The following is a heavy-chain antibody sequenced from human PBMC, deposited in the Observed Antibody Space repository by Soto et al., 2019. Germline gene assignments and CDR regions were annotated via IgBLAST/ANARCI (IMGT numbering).Heavy chain of an antibody. CDR2: IYHDGTT. J-gene: IGHJ6*03. V-gene: IGHV4-4*02. D-gene: IGHD3-16*01. Sequence: PSETLSLTCGVSGGSLSSSNWWSWVRRPPGKGLEWIGEIYHDGTTNYNPSLKSRVTISVDKSKSQFYLSLSSVTAADTAVYYCARIVMIYSPNYYYYMDVWGKGTTVTVSS. CDR3: ARIVMIYSPNYYYYMDV. CDR1: GGSLSSSNW.